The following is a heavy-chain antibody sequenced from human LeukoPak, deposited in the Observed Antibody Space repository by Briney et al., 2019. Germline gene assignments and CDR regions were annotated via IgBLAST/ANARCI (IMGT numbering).Heavy chain of an antibody. Sequence: RASVKVSCKASGYTFTSYGISWVRQAPGQGLEWMGWISAYNGNTNYAQKLQGRVTMTTDTSTSTAYMELRSLRSDDTAVYYCARVNTPNYDFWSGYYEAFDPWGQGTLVTVSS. J-gene: IGHJ5*02. V-gene: IGHV1-18*01. CDR1: GYTFTSYG. CDR2: ISAYNGNT. D-gene: IGHD3-3*01. CDR3: ARVNTPNYDFWSGYYEAFDP.